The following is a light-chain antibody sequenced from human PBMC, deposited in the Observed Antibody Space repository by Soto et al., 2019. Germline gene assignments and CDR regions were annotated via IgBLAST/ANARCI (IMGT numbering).Light chain of an antibody. CDR3: SSYTSSSTLSYV. V-gene: IGLV2-14*01. J-gene: IGLJ1*01. CDR2: DVS. Sequence: QSVLTQPASVSGSPGQSITISCTGTSSDVGGYNYVSWYQQHPGKAPKLMIYDVSNRPSGASNRFSGSKSGNTASLTISGLQAEDEADYYCSSYTSSSTLSYVFGTGTKVTVL. CDR1: SSDVGGYNY.